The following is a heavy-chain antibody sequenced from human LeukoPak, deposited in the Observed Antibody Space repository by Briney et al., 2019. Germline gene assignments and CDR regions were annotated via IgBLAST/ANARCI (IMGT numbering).Heavy chain of an antibody. CDR1: GYTFTSYG. CDR3: ARDRGDCCSTSCYTGYFQH. CDR2: ISAYDGNT. D-gene: IGHD2-2*02. Sequence: ASVKVSCKASGYTFTSYGISWVRQAPGQGLEWMGWISAYDGNTNYAQKLQGRVTMTTDTSTSTAYMELRSLRSDDTAVYYCARDRGDCCSTSCYTGYFQHWGQGTLVTVSS. V-gene: IGHV1-18*01. J-gene: IGHJ1*01.